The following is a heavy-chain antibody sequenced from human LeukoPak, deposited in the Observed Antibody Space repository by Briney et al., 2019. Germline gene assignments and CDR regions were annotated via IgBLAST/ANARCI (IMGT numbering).Heavy chain of an antibody. Sequence: SETPSLTCTVSGGSISSGGYYWSWIRQHPGKGLEWIGYIYYSGSTYYNPSLKSRVTISVDTSKNQFSLKLSSVTAADTAVYYCARGALWGSYRYTYFDYWGQGTLVTVSS. V-gene: IGHV4-31*03. CDR3: ARGALWGSYRYTYFDY. D-gene: IGHD3-16*02. CDR1: GGSISSGGYY. CDR2: IYYSGST. J-gene: IGHJ4*02.